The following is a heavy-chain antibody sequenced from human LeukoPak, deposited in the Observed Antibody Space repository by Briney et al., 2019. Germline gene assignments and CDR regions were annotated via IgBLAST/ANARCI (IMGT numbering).Heavy chain of an antibody. Sequence: SETLSLTCSVSGGSISSSYWSWIRQPPGRGLEWIGYSYYTGDSNYSPSLKSRVTISFATSKNQFSLRLRSVTATNTAVYYCARRVHNRGLYDLGAFDIWGQGTMVTVSS. J-gene: IGHJ3*02. V-gene: IGHV4-59*08. D-gene: IGHD1-14*01. CDR2: SYYTGDS. CDR1: GGSISSSY. CDR3: ARRVHNRGLYDLGAFDI.